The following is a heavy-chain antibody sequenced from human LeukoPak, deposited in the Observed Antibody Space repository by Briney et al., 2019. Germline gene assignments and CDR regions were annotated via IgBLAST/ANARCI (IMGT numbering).Heavy chain of an antibody. CDR1: GGTFSSYA. CDR3: ARALLLGSGWYRKDYFDY. Sequence: GASVKVSCKASGGTFSSYAISWVRQAPGQGLEWMGGIIPIFGTANYAQKFQGRVTITADESTSTAYMELSSLRSEDTAVYYCARALLLGSGWYRKDYFDYWGQGTLVTVSS. CDR2: IIPIFGTA. D-gene: IGHD6-19*01. V-gene: IGHV1-69*13. J-gene: IGHJ4*02.